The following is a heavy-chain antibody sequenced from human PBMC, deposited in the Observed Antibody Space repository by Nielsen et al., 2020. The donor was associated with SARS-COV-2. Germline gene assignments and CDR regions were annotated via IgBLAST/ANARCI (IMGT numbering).Heavy chain of an antibody. D-gene: IGHD5-18*01. CDR2: ISYDGSNK. Sequence: GESLKISCAASGFTFSSYAIHWVRQAPGKGLEWVAIISYDGSNKYYADSVKGRFTISRDNSKNTLYLQMNSLRAEDTAVYYCARVGYSYGVDYWGQGTLVTVSS. J-gene: IGHJ4*02. CDR1: GFTFSSYA. V-gene: IGHV3-30-3*01. CDR3: ARVGYSYGVDY.